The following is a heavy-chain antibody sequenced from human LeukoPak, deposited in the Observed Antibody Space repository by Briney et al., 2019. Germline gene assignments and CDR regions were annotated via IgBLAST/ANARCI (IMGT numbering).Heavy chain of an antibody. Sequence: GGSLRLSCAASGFTFSDYYMSWIRQAPGKGLKWVSYISSSGSTIYYADSVKGRFTISRDNAKNSLYLQMNSLRAEDTAVYYCARLRDYYYYMDVWGKGTTVTVSS. J-gene: IGHJ6*03. CDR1: GFTFSDYY. V-gene: IGHV3-11*01. CDR2: ISSSGSTI. CDR3: ARLRDYYYYMDV.